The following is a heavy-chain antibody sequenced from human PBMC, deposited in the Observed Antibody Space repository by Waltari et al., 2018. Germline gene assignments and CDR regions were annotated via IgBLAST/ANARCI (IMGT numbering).Heavy chain of an antibody. CDR1: GYPFTRYA. CDR3: ARDRWEWELFFDY. CDR2: INAGNGNT. Sequence: QVQLAQSGAEAKKPGASVKVSCKASGYPFTRYAMHWVRQAPGQRLEWMGWINAGNGNTKYSQKFQGRVTITRDTSASTAYMELSSLRSEDTAVYYCARDRWEWELFFDYWGQGTLVTVSS. V-gene: IGHV1-3*01. D-gene: IGHD1-26*01. J-gene: IGHJ4*02.